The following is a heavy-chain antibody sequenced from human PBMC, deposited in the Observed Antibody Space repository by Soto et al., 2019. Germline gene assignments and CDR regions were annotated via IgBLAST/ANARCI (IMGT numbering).Heavy chain of an antibody. CDR1: GYTFTSYG. D-gene: IGHD6-19*01. V-gene: IGHV1-18*01. CDR2: ISAYNGNT. CDR3: ARGSSGWYQIDAFDI. J-gene: IGHJ3*02. Sequence: APVKVSCTASGYTFTSYGISWVRQAPGQGLEWMGWISAYNGNTNYAQKLQGRVTMTTDTSTSTAYMELRSLRSDDTAVYYCARGSSGWYQIDAFDIWGQGTMVTVSS.